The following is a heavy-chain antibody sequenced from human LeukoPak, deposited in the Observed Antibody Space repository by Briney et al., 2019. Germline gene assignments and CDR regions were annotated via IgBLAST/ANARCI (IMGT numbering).Heavy chain of an antibody. CDR2: ISGSGGST. J-gene: IGHJ4*02. D-gene: IGHD6-19*01. CDR1: GLTFSSHA. V-gene: IGHV3-23*01. CDR3: ASWAGSSGWYGPFDY. Sequence: GGSLRLSCAASGLTFSSHAMTWVRRTPGKGLEWVSSISGSGGSTYYADSAKGRFTISRDNSKNNVYLQMNSLRADDTAMYYCASWAGSSGWYGPFDYWGQGTLVTVSS.